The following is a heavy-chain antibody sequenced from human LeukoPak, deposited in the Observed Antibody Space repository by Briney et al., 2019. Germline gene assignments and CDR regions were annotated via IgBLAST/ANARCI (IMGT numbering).Heavy chain of an antibody. D-gene: IGHD3-10*01. CDR2: LRGNDET. CDR1: GISFRNYA. CDR3: ARASWVSDPDAVR. V-gene: IGHV3-23*01. J-gene: IGHJ4*02. Sequence: PGGSLRLSCAASGISFRNYAMSWVRQAPARGPEWVSSLRGNDETFYADSVKGRFTLSRDDSRNTVYLQLYNLRVEDTAIYYCARASWVSDPDAVRWGQGTQVTVSS.